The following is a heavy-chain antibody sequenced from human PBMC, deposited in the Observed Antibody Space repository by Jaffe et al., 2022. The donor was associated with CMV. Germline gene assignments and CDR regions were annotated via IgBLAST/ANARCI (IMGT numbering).Heavy chain of an antibody. CDR1: DGSFTDYY. CDR3: ARGGRLGATFRRIPRAETHLFDP. Sequence: QVQLQQWGAGLLKPSETLSLTCSVYDGSFTDYYWSWIRQSPEKGLEWIGDINHGGGTNYTPSLKSRVTISLDTSKNQFSLRLTSVTAADAAVYYCARGGRLGATFRRIPRAETHLFDPWGQGTLVIVSS. J-gene: IGHJ5*02. D-gene: IGHD1-26*01. V-gene: IGHV4-34*02. CDR2: INHGGGT.